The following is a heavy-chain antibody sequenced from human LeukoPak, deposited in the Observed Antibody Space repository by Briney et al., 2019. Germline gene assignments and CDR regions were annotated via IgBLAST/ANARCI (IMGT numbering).Heavy chain of an antibody. Sequence: NPSETLSLTCTVSGGSIRSGSHYWAWIRQPPGKGLECIGSIYYSGSTYYNPSLENRVTISIDTSKNHFSLKLSSLSAADTSVYYCAKRDDSGGNLVDLWGQGTLVTVS. D-gene: IGHD3-22*01. CDR3: AKRDDSGGNLVDL. CDR1: GGSIRSGSHY. V-gene: IGHV4-39*02. J-gene: IGHJ4*02. CDR2: IYYSGST.